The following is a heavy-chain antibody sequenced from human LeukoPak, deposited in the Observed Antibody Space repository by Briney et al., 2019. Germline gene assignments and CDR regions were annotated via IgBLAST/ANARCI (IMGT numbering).Heavy chain of an antibody. CDR1: GFTFSNAW. V-gene: IGHV3-15*01. D-gene: IGHD2-2*01. CDR2: IKGKTDGGTA. Sequence: GGSLRLSCAASGFTFSNAWMTWVRQAPGKGLEWVGRIKGKTDGGTADYAAPVKGRFTISRDNSKNTLYLQMNSLRAEDTAVYYCAKDLHVVPAANFLSWGQGTLVTVSS. J-gene: IGHJ4*02. CDR3: AKDLHVVPAANFLS.